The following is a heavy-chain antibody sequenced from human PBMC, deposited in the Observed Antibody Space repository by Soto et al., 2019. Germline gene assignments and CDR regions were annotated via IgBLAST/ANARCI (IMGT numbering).Heavy chain of an antibody. Sequence: QVQLVQSGAEVKKPGSSVKVSCKASGGTFSSYAISWVRQAPGQGLEWMGGIIPIFGTANYAQKFQGRVTITGDKSTRTAYMELRGLRSEDRAVYYCARGLWFGESRGWFDPWGQGTLVTVSS. CDR3: ARGLWFGESRGWFDP. CDR1: GGTFSSYA. D-gene: IGHD3-10*01. CDR2: IIPIFGTA. V-gene: IGHV1-69*06. J-gene: IGHJ5*02.